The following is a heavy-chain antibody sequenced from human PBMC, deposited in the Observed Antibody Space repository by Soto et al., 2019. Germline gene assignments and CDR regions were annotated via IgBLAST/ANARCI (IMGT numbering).Heavy chain of an antibody. CDR2: INHNGGRT. CDR3: ARGDFGRQRLKQLGRY. J-gene: IGHJ4*02. CDR1: GNTSTSYY. V-gene: IGHV1-46*03. Sequence: GASVKVSWEAAGNTSTSYYMHSVRQAPGKGLEWMGIINHNGGRTTYAQKFQGRVTMTRDRSTSTIYMELSSLRSEDTAVYYCARGDFGRQRLKQLGRYWGQGTLGTVSS. D-gene: IGHD6-13*01.